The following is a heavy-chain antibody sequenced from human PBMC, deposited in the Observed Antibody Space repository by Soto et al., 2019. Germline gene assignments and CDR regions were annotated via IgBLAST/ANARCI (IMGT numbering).Heavy chain of an antibody. CDR2: IYYSGST. CDR1: GGSISSSSYY. CDR3: ARHGASFSYFLPLNRFDP. D-gene: IGHD3-3*01. V-gene: IGHV4-39*01. Sequence: SETLSLTCTVSGGSISSSSYYWGWIRQPPGKGLEWIGSIYYSGSTYYNPSLKSRVTISVDKSKNQFSLKLGSVTAAGTAVYYWARHGASFSYFLPLNRFDPRGQGTLVPVSS. J-gene: IGHJ5*02.